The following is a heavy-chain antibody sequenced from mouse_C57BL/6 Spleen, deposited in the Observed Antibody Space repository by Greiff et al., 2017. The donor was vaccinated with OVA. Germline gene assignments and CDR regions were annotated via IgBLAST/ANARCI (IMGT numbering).Heavy chain of an antibody. CDR3: ARTSNSYFDY. D-gene: IGHD4-1*02. Sequence: EVKLKESGGGLVKPGGSLKLSCAASGFTFSDYGMHWVRQAPEKGLEWVAYISSGSSTIYYADTVKGRFTISRDNAKNTLFLQMTSLRSEDTAMYYCARTSNSYFDYWGQGTTLTVSS. CDR2: ISSGSSTI. V-gene: IGHV5-17*01. CDR1: GFTFSDYG. J-gene: IGHJ2*01.